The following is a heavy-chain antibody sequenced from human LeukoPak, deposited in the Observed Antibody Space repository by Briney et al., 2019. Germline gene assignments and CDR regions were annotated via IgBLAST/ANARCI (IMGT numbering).Heavy chain of an antibody. CDR3: ARWDDSSGYYPYYFDY. CDR1: GFTFSNYW. V-gene: IGHV3-7*04. Sequence: GGSLRLSCAASGFTFSNYWMSWVRQGPGKGLEWVANIKQDGSQKFYVDSVKGRFTISRDNAKKSPYLQMNSLRAEDTAVYYCARWDDSSGYYPYYFDYWGQGTLVTVSS. D-gene: IGHD3-22*01. J-gene: IGHJ4*02. CDR2: IKQDGSQK.